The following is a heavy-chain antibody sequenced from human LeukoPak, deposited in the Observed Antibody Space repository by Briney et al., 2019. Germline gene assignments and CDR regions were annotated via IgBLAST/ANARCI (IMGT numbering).Heavy chain of an antibody. CDR2: ISGSGGST. V-gene: IGHV3-23*01. CDR3: AKVLRYFDWLSSFDY. CDR1: GFTFSSYW. D-gene: IGHD3-9*01. J-gene: IGHJ4*02. Sequence: GGSLRLSCAASGFTFSSYWMSWVRQAPGKGLEWVSAISGSGGSTYYADSVKGRFTISRDNSKNTLYLQMNSLRAEDTAVYYCAKVLRYFDWLSSFDYWGQGTLVTVSS.